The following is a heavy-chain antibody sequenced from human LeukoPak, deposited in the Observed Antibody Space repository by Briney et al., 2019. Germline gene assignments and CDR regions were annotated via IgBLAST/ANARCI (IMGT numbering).Heavy chain of an antibody. J-gene: IGHJ6*04. CDR3: ARVAVYYDILTGHGYGMDV. CDR2: INSDGSST. CDR1: GFTFSSYW. V-gene: IGHV3-74*01. D-gene: IGHD3-9*01. Sequence: GGSLRLSCAASGFTFSSYWMHWVRQAPGKGLVWVSRINSDGSSTNYADSVKGRFTISRDNAKNTLYLQMNSLRAEDTAVYYCARVAVYYDILTGHGYGMDVWGKGTTVTVSS.